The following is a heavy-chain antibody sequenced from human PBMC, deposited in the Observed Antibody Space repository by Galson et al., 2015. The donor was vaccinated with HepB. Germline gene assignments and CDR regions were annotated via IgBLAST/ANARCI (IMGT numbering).Heavy chain of an antibody. D-gene: IGHD3-16*01. CDR3: VKDHVSGGWFDP. Sequence: SLRLSCAASGFTFSRYAMYWVRQAPGKGLEYVSAISSNGGSTDYADSVKGRFTISRDNSKNTLYLQMSSLRAEDTAVYYCVKDHVSGGWFDPWGQGTLVTVSS. V-gene: IGHV3-64D*06. CDR1: GFTFSRYA. J-gene: IGHJ5*02. CDR2: ISSNGGST.